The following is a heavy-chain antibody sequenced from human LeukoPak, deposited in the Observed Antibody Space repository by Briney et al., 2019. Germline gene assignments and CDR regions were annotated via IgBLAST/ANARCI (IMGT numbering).Heavy chain of an antibody. V-gene: IGHV3-21*01. D-gene: IGHD1-14*01. CDR2: ISTVSSYI. Sequence: GSLRLSFAASGFTFSIYSRNGVRQAPGKGLGGVSFISTVSSYIYYGDSGKGQFTISRDNAKNSLYLQMNSLRAEGTAVYYCAKDQVNPADGVGDFFDYWGQGTLVTVSS. CDR3: AKDQVNPADGVGDFFDY. J-gene: IGHJ4*02. CDR1: GFTFSIYS.